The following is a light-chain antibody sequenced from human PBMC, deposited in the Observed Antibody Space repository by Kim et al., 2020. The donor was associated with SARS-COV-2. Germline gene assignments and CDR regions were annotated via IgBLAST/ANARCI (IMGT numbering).Light chain of an antibody. CDR3: NSRDSSGNVV. Sequence: VALAQTVRITCQGDSLRTHYASWSQQKPGQAPVLVIYGKTNRPSGIPDRFSASSSGNTASLTITGAQAEDEADYYCNSRDSSGNVVFGGGTQLTVL. CDR1: SLRTHY. V-gene: IGLV3-19*01. CDR2: GKT. J-gene: IGLJ2*01.